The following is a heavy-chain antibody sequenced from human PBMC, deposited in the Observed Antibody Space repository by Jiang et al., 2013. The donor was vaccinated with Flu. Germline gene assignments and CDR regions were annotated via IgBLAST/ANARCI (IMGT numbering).Heavy chain of an antibody. CDR3: ARETKVLGFLEWFLY. CDR1: GFTFSRYT. CDR2: ISYDGSNK. Sequence: VQLLESGGGVVQPGRSLRLSCAASGFTFSRYTIHWVRQAPGKGLEWVAVISYDGSNKYYADSVKGRFTISRDNSKNTLDLQMNSLRAEDTAVYYCARETKVLGFLEWFLYWGQGTLVTVSS. J-gene: IGHJ4*02. D-gene: IGHD3-3*01. V-gene: IGHV3-30-3*01.